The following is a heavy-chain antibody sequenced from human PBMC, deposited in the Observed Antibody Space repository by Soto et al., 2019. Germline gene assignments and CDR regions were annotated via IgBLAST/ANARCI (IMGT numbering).Heavy chain of an antibody. CDR1: GVTFYSYA. V-gene: IGHV3-23*01. D-gene: IGHD5-12*01. CDR3: ARVWERTVPTRNYFYGMDV. CDR2: ISGSGDST. Sequence: EVQLLESGGGLVQPGGALTLSCAASGVTFYSYAMTWVRQSPGKGLVWVSTISGSGDSTYFADSVKGRFTVSRDNSKNPLYLPMNSLRAEDTAVYSCARVWERTVPTRNYFYGMDVWGQGTTVTVSS. J-gene: IGHJ6*02.